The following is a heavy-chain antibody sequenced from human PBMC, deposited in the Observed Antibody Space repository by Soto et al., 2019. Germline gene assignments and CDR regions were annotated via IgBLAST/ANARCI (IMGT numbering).Heavy chain of an antibody. CDR3: ARDIAAAGTLDY. CDR1: GFTFSSYG. J-gene: IGHJ4*02. Sequence: QVQLVESGGGVIQAGRSLRLSCAASGFTFSSYGMHWVRQAPGKGLEWVAVIWYDGSNKYYADSVKGRFTISRDNSKNTLYLQMNSLRAEDTAVYYCARDIAAAGTLDYWGQGTLVTVSS. D-gene: IGHD6-13*01. V-gene: IGHV3-33*01. CDR2: IWYDGSNK.